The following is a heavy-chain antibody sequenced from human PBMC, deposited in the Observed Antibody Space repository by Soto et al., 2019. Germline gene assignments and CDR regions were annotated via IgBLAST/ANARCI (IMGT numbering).Heavy chain of an antibody. CDR3: ARDHYYDSSGYYPPHFDY. D-gene: IGHD3-22*01. V-gene: IGHV3-64*01. Sequence: GGSLRLSCAASGVTFNSYAMHWVRQAPGKGLEYVSAISSNGGSTYYANSVKGRFTISRDNSKNTLYLQMGSLRAEDMAVYYCARDHYYDSSGYYPPHFDYWGQGNLVTVSS. J-gene: IGHJ4*02. CDR2: ISSNGGST. CDR1: GVTFNSYA.